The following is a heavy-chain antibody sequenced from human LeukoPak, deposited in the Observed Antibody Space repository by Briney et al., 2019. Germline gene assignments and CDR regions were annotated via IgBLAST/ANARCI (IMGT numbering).Heavy chain of an antibody. V-gene: IGHV3-9*01. CDR1: GFTFDDYA. CDR3: AKDIKASYYDSSGYWYN. Sequence: PGGSLRLSCAASGFTFDDYAMHWVRQAPGKGLEWVSGISWNSGSIGYADSVKGRFTISRDDAKNSLYLQMNSLGAEDTALYYCAKDIKASYYDSSGYWYNWGQGTLVTVSS. J-gene: IGHJ4*02. CDR2: ISWNSGSI. D-gene: IGHD3-22*01.